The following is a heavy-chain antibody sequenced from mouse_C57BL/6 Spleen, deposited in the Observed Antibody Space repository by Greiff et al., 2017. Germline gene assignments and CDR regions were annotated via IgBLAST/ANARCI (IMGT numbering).Heavy chain of an antibody. CDR1: GYTFTSYW. V-gene: IGHV1-64*01. CDR3: ARGDGYYAMDY. Sequence: VQLQQPGAELVKPGASVKLSCKASGYTFTSYWMHWVKQRPGQGLEWIGMIHPNSGSTNYNEKFKSKATLTVEKSSSTAYMQLSSLTSEDSAVYYCARGDGYYAMDYWGQGTSVTVSS. D-gene: IGHD2-3*01. J-gene: IGHJ4*01. CDR2: IHPNSGST.